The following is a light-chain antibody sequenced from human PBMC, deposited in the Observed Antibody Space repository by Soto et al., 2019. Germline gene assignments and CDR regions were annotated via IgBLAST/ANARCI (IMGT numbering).Light chain of an antibody. CDR2: DVS. V-gene: IGLV2-14*01. CDR1: SSXVGGYNY. Sequence: QSALTQPVSVSGSPGQSITISCTGTSSXVGGYNYVSWYQQHPGKAPKLMIYDVSNRPSGVSNRFSGSKSGNTASLTISGLQAEDEADYYCSSYTSSSTLYVFGTGTKVTVL. CDR3: SSYTSSSTLYV. J-gene: IGLJ1*01.